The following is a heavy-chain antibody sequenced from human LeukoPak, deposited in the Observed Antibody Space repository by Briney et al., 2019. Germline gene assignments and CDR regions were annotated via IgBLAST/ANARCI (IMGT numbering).Heavy chain of an antibody. CDR2: ISSSGSTI. CDR3: ARVQSSVLRYFDWEDYYYYGMDV. CDR1: GFTFSDYY. Sequence: PGGSLRLSCAASGFTFSDYYMSWIRQAPGKGLEWVSYISSSGSTIYYADSVKGRFTISRDNAKNSLYLQMNSLRAEDTAVYYCARVQSSVLRYFDWEDYYYYGMDVWGQGTTVTVSS. J-gene: IGHJ6*02. D-gene: IGHD3-9*01. V-gene: IGHV3-11*04.